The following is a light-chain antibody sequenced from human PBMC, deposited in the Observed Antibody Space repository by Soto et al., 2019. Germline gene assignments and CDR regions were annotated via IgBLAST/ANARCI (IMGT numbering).Light chain of an antibody. CDR1: QSVTVN. V-gene: IGKV3-15*01. CDR2: RAS. CDR3: QQYNDWPPRWT. J-gene: IGKJ1*01. Sequence: EIVMTQSPATLSLSPGERATLSCRASQSVTVNLAWYQQKPGQAPRLLIYRASTRATGIPARFSGGGSGTEFTLTVRSLQSEDFAVYICQQYNDWPPRWTFGQGTKVDIK.